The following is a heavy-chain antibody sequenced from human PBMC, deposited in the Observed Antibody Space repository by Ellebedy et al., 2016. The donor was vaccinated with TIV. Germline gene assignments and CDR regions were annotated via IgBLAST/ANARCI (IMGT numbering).Heavy chain of an antibody. CDR3: AKTDGVAAFDY. Sequence: GGSLRLSCSASGFTFSTSWMSWVRQAPGKGLEWVSAISGSGGSTYYADSVKGRFTISRDNSKNTLYLQMNSLRAEDTAVYYCAKTDGVAAFDYWGQGTLVTVSS. CDR2: ISGSGGST. V-gene: IGHV3-23*01. CDR1: GFTFSTSW. J-gene: IGHJ4*02. D-gene: IGHD6-19*01.